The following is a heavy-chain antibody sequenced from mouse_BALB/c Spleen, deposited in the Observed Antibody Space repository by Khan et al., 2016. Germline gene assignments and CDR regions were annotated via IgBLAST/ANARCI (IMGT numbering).Heavy chain of an antibody. CDR2: IDPANGNT. D-gene: IGHD1-1*01. Sequence: VQLQQSGAELVKPGASVELSCTASGFNIKDSYMHWVKQRPEQGLDWIGRIDPANGNTKYAPKFQGKATITSDTSSNTAYLQLSSLTSEDTAVYYCARGLYYYGSSYYSMDYWGQGTSVTVSS. J-gene: IGHJ4*01. CDR1: GFNIKDSY. V-gene: IGHV14-3*02. CDR3: ARGLYYYGSSYYSMDY.